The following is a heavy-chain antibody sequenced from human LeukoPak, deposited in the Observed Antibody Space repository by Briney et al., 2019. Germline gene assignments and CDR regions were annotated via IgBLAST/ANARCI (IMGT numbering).Heavy chain of an antibody. Sequence: GGSLRLSCAASGFSFKTYSMNWVRQAPGKGLEWVSYISSSSSSTIYYADSVKGRFTISRDNAKNSLYLQMNSLRAEDTAVYYCARQYYYYMDVWGKGTTVTVSS. CDR2: ISSSSSSTI. V-gene: IGHV3-48*01. J-gene: IGHJ6*03. CDR3: ARQYYYYMDV. CDR1: GFSFKTYS.